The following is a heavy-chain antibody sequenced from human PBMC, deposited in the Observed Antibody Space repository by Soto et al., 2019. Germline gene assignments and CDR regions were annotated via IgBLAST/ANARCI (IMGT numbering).Heavy chain of an antibody. CDR2: IYYSGST. D-gene: IGHD2-15*01. CDR1: GGSISSGDYY. J-gene: IGHJ4*02. Sequence: PSETLSLTCTVSGGSISSGDYYWSWIRQPPGKGLEWIGYIYYSGSTYYNPSLKSRVTISVDTSKNQFSLKLSSVTAADTAVYYCARLHYSLHSDQIYYFDYWGQGTLVTVSS. CDR3: ARLHYSLHSDQIYYFDY. V-gene: IGHV4-30-4*01.